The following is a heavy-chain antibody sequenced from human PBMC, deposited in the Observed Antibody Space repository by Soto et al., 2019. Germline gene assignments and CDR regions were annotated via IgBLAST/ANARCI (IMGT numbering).Heavy chain of an antibody. Sequence: ASVKVSCKASGYTFTSYGISWVRQAPGQGLEWMGWISAYNGNTNYAQKLQGRVTMTTDTSTSTAYMELRSLRSDDTAVYYCARDLRTVVVPAANYMDVWGKGTTVTVSS. CDR2: ISAYNGNT. J-gene: IGHJ6*03. CDR1: GYTFTSYG. D-gene: IGHD2-2*01. CDR3: ARDLRTVVVPAANYMDV. V-gene: IGHV1-18*01.